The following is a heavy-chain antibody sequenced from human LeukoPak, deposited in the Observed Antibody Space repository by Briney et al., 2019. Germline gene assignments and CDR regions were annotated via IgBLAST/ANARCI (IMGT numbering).Heavy chain of an antibody. CDR1: GFTFSSYE. J-gene: IGHJ6*04. D-gene: IGHD3-10*02. Sequence: GGSLRLSCAASGFTFSSYEMNWVRQAPGKGLEWVSYISSSGSTIYYADSVKGRFTISRDNAKNSLYLQMNSLRAEDTAVYYCAELGITMIGGVWGKGATDTISS. CDR2: ISSSGSTI. CDR3: AELGITMIGGV. V-gene: IGHV3-48*03.